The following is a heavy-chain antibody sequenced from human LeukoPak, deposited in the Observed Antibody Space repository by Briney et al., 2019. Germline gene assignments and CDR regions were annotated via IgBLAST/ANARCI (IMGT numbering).Heavy chain of an antibody. CDR1: GFTFSSNA. CDR2: ISPDGSDK. D-gene: IGHD2-15*01. CDR3: ARGIVVVVGASDHFDY. Sequence: GGSLRLSCAASGFTFSSNAMSWVRQAPGKGLERVGTISPDGSDKYYVDSVKGRFTISRDNAKTSLYLQINSLRADDTALYFCARGIVVVVGASDHFDYWGQGTLITVSS. J-gene: IGHJ4*02. V-gene: IGHV3-7*01.